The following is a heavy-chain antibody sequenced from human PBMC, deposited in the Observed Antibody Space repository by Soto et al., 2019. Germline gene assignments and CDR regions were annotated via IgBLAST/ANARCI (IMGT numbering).Heavy chain of an antibody. CDR1: GFTFSSYA. CDR3: AKDLSGEITMIVVVSVAFDI. Sequence: GSLRLSCAASGFTFSSYAMSWVRQAPRKGLEWVSATSGSGDSTYYADSAKGRFTISRDNSKNTLYLQMNSLGAEDTAVYYCAKDLSGEITMIVVVSVAFDIWGQGTMVTVSS. J-gene: IGHJ3*02. D-gene: IGHD3-22*01. CDR2: TSGSGDST. V-gene: IGHV3-23*01.